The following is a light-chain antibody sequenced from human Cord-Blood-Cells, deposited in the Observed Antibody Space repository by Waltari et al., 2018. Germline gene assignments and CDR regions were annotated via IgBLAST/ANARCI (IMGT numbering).Light chain of an antibody. Sequence: DIQMTQYPSSLSASVGDRVTITCRASQSIISYLNWYQQKPVKAPKLLIYAASSLQSGVPSRFSGSGSGTDFTLTISSLQPEDFATYYCQQSYSTPLTFGGGTKVEIK. V-gene: IGKV1-39*01. CDR1: QSIISY. J-gene: IGKJ4*01. CDR3: QQSYSTPLT. CDR2: AAS.